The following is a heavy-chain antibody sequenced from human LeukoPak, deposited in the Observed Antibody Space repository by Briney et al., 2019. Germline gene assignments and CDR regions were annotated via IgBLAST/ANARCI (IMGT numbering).Heavy chain of an antibody. Sequence: SETLSLTCAVYGGSFSGYYWSWIRQPPGKGLEWIGEINLSGSTNYNPSLKSRVTISVDTSKNQFSLKLSSVTAADTAVYYCARERRRTVAVAGRPSYFDLWGRGTLVTVSS. V-gene: IGHV4-34*01. CDR2: INLSGST. D-gene: IGHD6-19*01. J-gene: IGHJ2*01. CDR1: GGSFSGYY. CDR3: ARERRRTVAVAGRPSYFDL.